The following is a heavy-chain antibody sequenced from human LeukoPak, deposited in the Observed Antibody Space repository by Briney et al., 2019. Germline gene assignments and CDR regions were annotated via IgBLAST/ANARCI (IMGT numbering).Heavy chain of an antibody. CDR3: AGPRFGELLYDY. CDR1: GFTFSSYA. Sequence: LPGGSLRLSCAASGFTFSSYAMSWVRQAPGKGLEWVSSISGSGGSTYYADSVKGRFTISRDISKNTLYLQMNSLRAEDTAVYYCAGPRFGELLYDYWGQGTLVTVSS. V-gene: IGHV3-23*01. CDR2: ISGSGGST. D-gene: IGHD3-10*01. J-gene: IGHJ4*02.